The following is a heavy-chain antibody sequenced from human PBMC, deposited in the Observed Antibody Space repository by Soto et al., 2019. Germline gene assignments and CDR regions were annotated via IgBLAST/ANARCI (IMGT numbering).Heavy chain of an antibody. V-gene: IGHV1-2*04. Sequence: QVQLVQSGAEVKKPGASVKVSCKASGYTFTGYYMHWVRQAPGQGLEWMGWINPNSGGANYAQQFQGWVTSTRETSISTCYMELSRLRSDDTAVYYCARGGNSYCTYYYYGMDVWGQRTTVTVSS. CDR2: INPNSGGA. J-gene: IGHJ6*02. D-gene: IGHD2-21*02. CDR3: ARGGNSYCTYYYYGMDV. CDR1: GYTFTGYY.